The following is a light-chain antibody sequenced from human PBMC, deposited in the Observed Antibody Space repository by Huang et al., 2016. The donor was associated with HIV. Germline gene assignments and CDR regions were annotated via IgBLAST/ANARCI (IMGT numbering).Light chain of an antibody. CDR2: DAS. V-gene: IGKV3-11*01. J-gene: IGKJ2*01. CDR3: QQRDNWPPMYT. CDR1: QTVIKY. Sequence: EIVLTQSPDTLSLSPGERATLSCRASQTVIKYLAWYQHKPGQSPRLLIYDASKRAAGIPARFIGSGSGTDFTLSISSLEPEDFAVYYCQQRDNWPPMYTFGQGTKLEIK.